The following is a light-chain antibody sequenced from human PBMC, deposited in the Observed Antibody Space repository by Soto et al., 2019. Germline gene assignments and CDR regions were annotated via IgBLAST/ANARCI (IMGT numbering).Light chain of an antibody. V-gene: IGKV3-20*01. Sequence: EIVMTQSPGTLSVSPGERATLSCRASQGVSGNLAWYQQKPGQAPRLLIYGASNRATGIPDRFSGSGSGTDFTLTISRLEPEDFAVYYCQQYGSSGTFGQGTKVDIK. J-gene: IGKJ1*01. CDR3: QQYGSSGT. CDR1: QGVSGN. CDR2: GAS.